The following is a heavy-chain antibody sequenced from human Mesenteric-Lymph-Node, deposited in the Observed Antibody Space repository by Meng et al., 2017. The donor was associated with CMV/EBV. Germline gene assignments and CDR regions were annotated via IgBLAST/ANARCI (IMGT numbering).Heavy chain of an antibody. CDR3: TRSNYLDY. V-gene: IGHV3-53*01. CDR2: IYSGGST. D-gene: IGHD4-11*01. Sequence: GESLKISCAASGFTVSSNYMSWVRQAPGKGLEWVSLIYSGGSTYYADSVKGRFTVSRDNSKNTLYLQMNSLRAEDTAVYYCTRSNYLDYWGQGTLVTVSS. J-gene: IGHJ4*02. CDR1: GFTVSSNY.